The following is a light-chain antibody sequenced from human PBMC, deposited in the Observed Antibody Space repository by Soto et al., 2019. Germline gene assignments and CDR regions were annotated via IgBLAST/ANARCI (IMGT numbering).Light chain of an antibody. CDR2: DVT. J-gene: IGLJ2*01. V-gene: IGLV2-14*01. CDR3: CSYTDSALDVV. CDR1: SSDIGDYDY. Sequence: QSALTQPVSVSGSPGQSITISCTGTSSDIGDYDYVSWYQHLPGKAPKLLIFDVTHRPSGVSDRFSGSKSGNTASLTISGVRAEDEADYYCCSYTDSALDVVFGGGTKLTV.